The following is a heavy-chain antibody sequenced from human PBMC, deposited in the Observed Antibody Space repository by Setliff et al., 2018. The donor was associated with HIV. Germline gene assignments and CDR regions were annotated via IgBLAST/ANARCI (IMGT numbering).Heavy chain of an antibody. D-gene: IGHD3-10*01. J-gene: IGHJ6*04. Sequence: PSETLSLTCTVSGGSVSTGNYYWNWIRLPPGKGLEWSGYIFYSGSTNYNPSLKSRVTISVDTSKNQFSLRLNSVTAADTAIYYSTRRGADSYYPRPLAVWGKGTTVTVSS. CDR2: IFYSGST. CDR1: GGSVSTGNYY. V-gene: IGHV4-61*01. CDR3: TRRGADSYYPRPLAV.